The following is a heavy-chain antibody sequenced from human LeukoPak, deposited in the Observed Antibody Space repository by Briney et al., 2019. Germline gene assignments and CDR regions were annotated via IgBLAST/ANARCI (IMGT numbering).Heavy chain of an antibody. V-gene: IGHV4-30-4*01. D-gene: IGHD3-10*01. Sequence: SQTLSLTCTVSGGSISSGDYYWRWLRQPPGKGLEWIGYIYYSGSTYYNPSLKSRVTISVDTSKNQFSLKLSSVTAADTAVYYCARERGGVWFGELSPFDYWGQGTLVTVSS. CDR3: ARERGGVWFGELSPFDY. CDR2: IYYSGST. CDR1: GGSISSGDYY. J-gene: IGHJ4*02.